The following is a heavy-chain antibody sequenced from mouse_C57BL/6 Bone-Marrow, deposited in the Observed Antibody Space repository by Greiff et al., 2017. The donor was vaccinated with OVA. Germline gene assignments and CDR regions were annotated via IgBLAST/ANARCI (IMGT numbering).Heavy chain of an antibody. J-gene: IGHJ4*01. D-gene: IGHD1-1*01. CDR1: GFNIKNTY. Sequence: EVQLQQSVAELVRPGASVKLSCTASGFNIKNTYMHWVKQRPEQGLEWIGRIDPANGNTKYAPKFPGKATLTADTSSNTAYLQLSSLTSEDTAIYYCASGYYGSSYVDYAMDYWGQGTSVTVSS. CDR3: ASGYYGSSYVDYAMDY. V-gene: IGHV14-3*01. CDR2: IDPANGNT.